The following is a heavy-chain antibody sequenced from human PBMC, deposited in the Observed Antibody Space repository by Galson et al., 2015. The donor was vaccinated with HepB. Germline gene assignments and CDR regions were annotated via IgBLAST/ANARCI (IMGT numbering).Heavy chain of an antibody. CDR1: GFTFSSYA. CDR3: AKDLRWDVYYDSSGYGN. CDR2: ISGSGGST. V-gene: IGHV3-23*01. D-gene: IGHD3-22*01. Sequence: SLRLSCAASGFTFSSYAMSWVRQAPGKGLEWVSAISGSGGSTYYADSVKGRFTISRDNSKNTLYLQMNSLRAEDTAVYYCAKDLRWDVYYDSSGYGNWGQGTLVTVSS. J-gene: IGHJ4*02.